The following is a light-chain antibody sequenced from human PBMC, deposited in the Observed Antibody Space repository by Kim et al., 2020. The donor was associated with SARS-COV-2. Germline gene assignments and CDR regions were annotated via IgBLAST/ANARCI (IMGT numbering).Light chain of an antibody. CDR3: NSRDSNGNVV. CDR1: SLRSYY. V-gene: IGLV3-19*01. CDR2: GKN. Sequence: SSELTQDPAVSVALGQTVRITCQGDSLRSYYASWYQQKPGQAPILVIYGKNNRPSGIPDRFSGSSSGNTASLTITGTQADDEADYYCNSRDSNGNVVFG. J-gene: IGLJ2*01.